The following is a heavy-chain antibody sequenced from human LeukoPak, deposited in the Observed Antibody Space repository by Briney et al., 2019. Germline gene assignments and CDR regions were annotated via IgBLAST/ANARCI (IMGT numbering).Heavy chain of an antibody. J-gene: IGHJ3*02. CDR1: GFTFSSYW. CDR3: AGGPGHGFDI. V-gene: IGHV3-74*01. CDR2: IKSDGSNT. Sequence: GGSLRLSCAASGFTFSSYWMHWVRQAPGKGLVWVSHIKSDGSNTNYADSVKGRFTISRDISKNTLYLQMNSLRAEDTAVYYCAGGPGHGFDIWGQGTMVTVSS.